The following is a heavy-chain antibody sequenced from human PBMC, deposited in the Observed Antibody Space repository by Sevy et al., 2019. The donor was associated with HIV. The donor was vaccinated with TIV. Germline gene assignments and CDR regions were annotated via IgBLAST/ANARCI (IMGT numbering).Heavy chain of an antibody. CDR1: GGTISSSSYR. D-gene: IGHD3-10*01. CDR2: IYDTGAA. V-gene: IGHV4-39*01. Sequence: SGTLSLTCTVSGGTISSSSYRWGWIRQPPGKGPEWVGCIYDTGAANDNQSLKRRVTMSVDTSKNQFSLQVGSVTAADIAVYYCARWYGNNFDYWGQGALVTVSS. CDR3: ARWYGNNFDY. J-gene: IGHJ4*02.